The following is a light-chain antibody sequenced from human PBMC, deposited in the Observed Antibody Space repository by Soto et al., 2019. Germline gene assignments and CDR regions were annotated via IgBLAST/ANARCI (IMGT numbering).Light chain of an antibody. V-gene: IGKV3-20*01. J-gene: IGKJ5*01. CDR3: QQYSNSPIT. CDR1: ESIYSAY. Sequence: EVVLTQCPGTLSLSRGERATLSCRASESIYSAYLSWYQQKPGQAPRLLIYGTSSRATGIPDRFSGSGSGTDFTLTISRLEPEDFAVYYCQQYSNSPITFGQGTRLEIK. CDR2: GTS.